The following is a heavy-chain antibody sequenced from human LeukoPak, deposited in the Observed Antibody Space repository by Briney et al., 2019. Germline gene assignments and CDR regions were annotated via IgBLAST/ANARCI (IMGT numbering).Heavy chain of an antibody. CDR1: GFTFNNYA. J-gene: IGHJ5*02. D-gene: IGHD6-19*01. Sequence: PGGSLRLSCAASGFTFNNYAMSWVRQTPGKGLEWLSLISDSGESPSDADSAKGRFTISRDNSKSTVFLQMDSLRVEDTAVYYCARVRQQWPTNWFDPWGQGTLVTVSS. CDR3: ARVRQQWPTNWFDP. V-gene: IGHV3-23*01. CDR2: ISDSGESP.